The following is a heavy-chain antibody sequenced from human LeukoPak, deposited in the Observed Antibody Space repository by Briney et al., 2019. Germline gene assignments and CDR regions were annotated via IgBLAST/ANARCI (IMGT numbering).Heavy chain of an antibody. Sequence: ASVKVSCKASGYTFTSYDINWVRQATGQGLEWMGWMNPNSGNTGYAQKFQGRVTMTRNTSIRTAYMELSSLRSEDTAVYYCARGRAAADWFDPWGQGTLVTVSS. CDR1: GYTFTSYD. D-gene: IGHD2-15*01. CDR2: MNPNSGNT. J-gene: IGHJ5*02. CDR3: ARGRAAADWFDP. V-gene: IGHV1-8*01.